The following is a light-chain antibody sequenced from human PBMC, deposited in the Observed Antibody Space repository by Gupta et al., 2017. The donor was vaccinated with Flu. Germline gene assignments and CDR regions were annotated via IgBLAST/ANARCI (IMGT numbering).Light chain of an antibody. Sequence: TIASCGSSSTIGSSYVYWYHHLPGTAPKLLIYRNNRRLSGVPDRFSGSKSATSASLTTSGLRAEEEADYYCAAGDASRSGHVFGTGTKVTVL. CDR3: AAGDASRSGHV. V-gene: IGLV1-47*01. CDR2: RNN. J-gene: IGLJ1*01. CDR1: SSTIGSSY.